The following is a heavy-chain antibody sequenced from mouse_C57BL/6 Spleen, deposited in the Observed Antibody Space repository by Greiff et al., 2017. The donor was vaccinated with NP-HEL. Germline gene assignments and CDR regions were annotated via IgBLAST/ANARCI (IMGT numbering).Heavy chain of an antibody. D-gene: IGHD2-3*01. Sequence: QVQLQQPGPKLVNPGAPLNFSCKAPANPLPSSWMPWVNQSPGQGLEWIGMIHPNSGSTNYNEKFKRKATLTVDKSSSTAYMQLSSLTSEDSAVYYCARLEDGYYGAMDYWGQGTSVTVSS. J-gene: IGHJ4*01. CDR3: ARLEDGYYGAMDY. CDR1: ANPLPSSW. V-gene: IGHV1-64*01. CDR2: IHPNSGST.